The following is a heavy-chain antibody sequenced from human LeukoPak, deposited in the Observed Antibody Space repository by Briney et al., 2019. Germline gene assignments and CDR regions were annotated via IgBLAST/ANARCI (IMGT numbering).Heavy chain of an antibody. J-gene: IGHJ4*02. V-gene: IGHV3-66*02. CDR1: GITVSSNY. CDR3: AREGRGSNRSWYYDY. D-gene: IGHD6-13*01. Sequence: GGSLRLSCAASGITVSSNYMSWVRQAPGKGLEWVSVIYSGGSTYYADSVKGRFTISRDNSKNTLYLQMNSLRAEDTAVYYCAREGRGSNRSWYYDYWGREPWSPSPQ. CDR2: IYSGGST.